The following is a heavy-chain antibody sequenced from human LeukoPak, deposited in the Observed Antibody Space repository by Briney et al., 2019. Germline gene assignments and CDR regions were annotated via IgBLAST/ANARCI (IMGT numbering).Heavy chain of an antibody. CDR3: ARRPDYGGTPTFDY. J-gene: IGHJ4*02. D-gene: IGHD4-23*01. V-gene: IGHV3-66*01. CDR1: GLTVSSTY. Sequence: PGGSLRLSCAASGLTVSSTYRSWVRQAPGKGLEWVSVIYSDGSTYYADSVKGRFTISRDNSKNTVYLQMNSLRAEDTAVYFCARRPDYGGTPTFDYWGQGTLVTVSS. CDR2: IYSDGST.